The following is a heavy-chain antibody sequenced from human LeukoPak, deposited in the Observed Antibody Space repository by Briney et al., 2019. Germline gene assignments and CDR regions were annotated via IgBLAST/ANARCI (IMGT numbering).Heavy chain of an antibody. J-gene: IGHJ4*02. Sequence: PSETLSLTCTVSGGSITDYYWNWIRQPPGKGLEWIGYISYSVGTNYNPSLNSRVTISVDTSKNVFSLDLTSVTAADTAVYYCATLDTKMEVGLDWGQGTLVTVSS. D-gene: IGHD3-16*01. V-gene: IGHV4-59*08. CDR1: GGSITDYY. CDR2: ISYSVGT. CDR3: ATLDTKMEVGLD.